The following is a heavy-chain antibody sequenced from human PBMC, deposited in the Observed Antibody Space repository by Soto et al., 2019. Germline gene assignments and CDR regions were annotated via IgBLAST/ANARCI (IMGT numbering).Heavy chain of an antibody. CDR3: AHRHVVRDGGGDIWFDP. Sequence: QITLKESGPTLVKPTQTLTLTCTFSGFSLSTSGVGVGWIRQPPGKALEWLAVIYWDDDKRYSPSLKSRLTITKDTSKNQVVLTMTNMDPVDTATYYCAHRHVVRDGGGDIWFDPWGQGTLVTVSS. J-gene: IGHJ5*02. D-gene: IGHD3-10*01. CDR1: GFSLSTSGVG. V-gene: IGHV2-5*02. CDR2: IYWDDDK.